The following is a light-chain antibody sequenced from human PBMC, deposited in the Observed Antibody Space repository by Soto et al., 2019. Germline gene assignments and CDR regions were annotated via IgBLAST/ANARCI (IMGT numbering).Light chain of an antibody. Sequence: QSVLTQPPSASGTPGQRVTISCSGSSSNIGSKTVNWYQQLPGTAPKLLIYSNNQRPSGVPDRFSGSKSGTSASLAISGLQYEDEADYYCAAWDGSLNGWVFGGGTKLTVL. CDR1: SSNIGSKT. CDR2: SNN. J-gene: IGLJ3*02. CDR3: AAWDGSLNGWV. V-gene: IGLV1-44*01.